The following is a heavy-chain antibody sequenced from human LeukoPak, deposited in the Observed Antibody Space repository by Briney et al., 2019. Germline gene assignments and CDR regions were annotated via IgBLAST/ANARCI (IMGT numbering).Heavy chain of an antibody. J-gene: IGHJ4*02. CDR1: GGSISSYY. CDR2: IYYSGST. CDR3: ARGSPYGSGSTDLDY. D-gene: IGHD3-10*01. V-gene: IGHV4-59*08. Sequence: PSETLSLTCTVSGGSISSYYWSWIRQPPGKGLEWIGYIYYSGSTNYNPSLKSRVTISVDTSKNQFSLKLSSVTAADTAVYYCARGSPYGSGSTDLDYWGQGTLVTVSS.